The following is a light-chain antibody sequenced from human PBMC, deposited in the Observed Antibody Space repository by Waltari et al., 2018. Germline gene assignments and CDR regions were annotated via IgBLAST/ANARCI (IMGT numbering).Light chain of an antibody. V-gene: IGLV2-11*01. CDR1: SSDIGDYHY. J-gene: IGLJ1*01. CDR2: DVS. Sequence: QSALTQPRSVSGSPGQSVTISCTGSSSDIGDYHYVSWYQQHPGKAPKFMIYDVSKRPSGVPDRVSGSKSGNTASLTISGLQTEDEADYYCCSYGGSFSSGYVFGSGTKVTVL. CDR3: CSYGGSFSSGYV.